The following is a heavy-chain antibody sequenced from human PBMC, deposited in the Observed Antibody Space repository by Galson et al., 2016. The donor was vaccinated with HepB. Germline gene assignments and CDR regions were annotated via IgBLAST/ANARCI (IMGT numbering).Heavy chain of an antibody. V-gene: IGHV4-39*01. D-gene: IGHD3-9*01. CDR1: GGSISSNDYF. CDR3: ARHVYDILTGYCYYFDY. Sequence: SETLSLTCTVSGGSISSNDYFWAWVRQPPGKGLEWIGSVHYSGNTYDNPSLKSRATLSVDTSENRFSLKLSSVSAADTAVYYCARHVYDILTGYCYYFDYWGRGTQVTVSS. CDR2: VHYSGNT. J-gene: IGHJ4*02.